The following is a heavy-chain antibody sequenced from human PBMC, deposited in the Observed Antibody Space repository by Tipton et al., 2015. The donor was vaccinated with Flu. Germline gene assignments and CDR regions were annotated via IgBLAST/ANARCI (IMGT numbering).Heavy chain of an antibody. CDR3: ARAGYCSSTSCYRYYYYYYYMDV. D-gene: IGHD2-2*01. CDR2: IIPIFGTA. V-gene: IGHV1-69*01. Sequence: QLVQSGPEVKKPGSSVKVSCKASGGTFSSYAISWVRQAPGQGLEWMGGIIPIFGTANYAQKFQGRVTITADESTSTAYMELSSLRSEDTAVYYCARAGYCSSTSCYRYYYYYYYMDVWGKGTTVTVSS. J-gene: IGHJ6*03. CDR1: GGTFSSYA.